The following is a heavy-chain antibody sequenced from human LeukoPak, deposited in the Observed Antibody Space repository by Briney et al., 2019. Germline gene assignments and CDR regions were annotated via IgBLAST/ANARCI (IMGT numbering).Heavy chain of an antibody. CDR1: GASINSYY. V-gene: IGHV4-59*01. D-gene: IGHD5-18*01. Sequence: SETLSLTCTVSGASINSYYWSWIRQPPGKGLEWIGYIYYSGSTNYNPSLKSRVTISVDTSKNQFSLKLSSVTAADTAVYYCARVVEYSYGSPKIYYYYGMDVWGQGTTVTVSS. J-gene: IGHJ6*02. CDR2: IYYSGST. CDR3: ARVVEYSYGSPKIYYYYGMDV.